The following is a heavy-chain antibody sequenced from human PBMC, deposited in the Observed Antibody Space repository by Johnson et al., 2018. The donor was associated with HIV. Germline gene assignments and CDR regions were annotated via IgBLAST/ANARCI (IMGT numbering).Heavy chain of an antibody. CDR2: ISYDGSNK. CDR1: GFTFSSYA. D-gene: IGHD3-22*01. J-gene: IGHJ3*02. CDR3: ARGRDYYDSSGGQDAFDI. V-gene: IGHV3-30-3*01. Sequence: QEKLVESGGGVVQPGRSLRLSCAASGFTFSSYAMHWVRQAPGKGLEWVAVISYDGSNKYYADSVKGRFTISRDNAKNSLYLQMNSLRAEDTALYYCARGRDYYDSSGGQDAFDIWGQGTMVTVSS.